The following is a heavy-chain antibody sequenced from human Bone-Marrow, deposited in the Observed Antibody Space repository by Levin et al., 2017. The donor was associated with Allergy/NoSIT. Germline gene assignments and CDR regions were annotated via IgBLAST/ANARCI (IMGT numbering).Heavy chain of an antibody. V-gene: IGHV3-72*01. J-gene: IGHJ4*02. Sequence: PGGSLRLSCAASGFTFSDHYMDWVRQAPGKGLEWVARIRNKANSYSIEYAASVKGRFTISRDDSKNSLYLQMNSLRNEDTAVYYCARVVLGNLELKTFDYWGQGTLVTVSS. D-gene: IGHD1-7*01. CDR1: GFTFSDHY. CDR3: ARVVLGNLELKTFDY. CDR2: IRNKANSYSI.